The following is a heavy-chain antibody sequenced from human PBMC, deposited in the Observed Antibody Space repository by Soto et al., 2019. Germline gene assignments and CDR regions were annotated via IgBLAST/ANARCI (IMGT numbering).Heavy chain of an antibody. CDR2: IIPVFGTA. D-gene: IGHD3-22*01. CDR3: ARDSADYYDSSGYRPFDY. V-gene: IGHV1-69*13. CDR1: GGTFSSYA. J-gene: IGHJ4*02. Sequence: SVKVSCKASGGTFSSYAISWVRQAPGQGLEWMGGIIPVFGTANYAQKFQGRVTITADESTSTAYMELSSLRSEDTAVYYCARDSADYYDSSGYRPFDYWGQGTLVTVSS.